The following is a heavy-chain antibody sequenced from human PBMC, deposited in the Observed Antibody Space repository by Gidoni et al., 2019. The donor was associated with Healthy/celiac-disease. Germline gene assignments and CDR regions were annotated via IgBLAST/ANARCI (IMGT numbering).Heavy chain of an antibody. CDR1: GFTFDDYT. J-gene: IGHJ6*02. CDR2: ISWDGGST. D-gene: IGHD3-10*01. V-gene: IGHV3-43*01. Sequence: EVQLVESGGVVVQPGGSLRLSCAASGFTFDDYTMHWVRHAPGKGLEWVSLISWDGGSTYYADSVKGRFTISRDNSKNSLYLQMNSLRTEDTALYYCAKDMGGSGSYYPLGYGMDVWGQGTTVTVSS. CDR3: AKDMGGSGSYYPLGYGMDV.